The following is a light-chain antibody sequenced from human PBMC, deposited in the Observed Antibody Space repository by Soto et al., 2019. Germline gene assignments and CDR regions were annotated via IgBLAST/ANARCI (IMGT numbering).Light chain of an antibody. CDR1: QSISSW. CDR2: RAS. V-gene: IGKV1-5*03. Sequence: DIQMTQSPSTLSASVGDRVTITCRASQSISSWLAWYQQKPGKAPKLLIYRASALETGVPSRFSGSGSGTELTLTISSLQPDDFATYYCLQYNTYWTFGQGTKVEIK. J-gene: IGKJ1*01. CDR3: LQYNTYWT.